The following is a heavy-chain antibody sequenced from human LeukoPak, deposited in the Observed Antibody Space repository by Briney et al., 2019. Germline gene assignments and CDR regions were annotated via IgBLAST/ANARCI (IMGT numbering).Heavy chain of an antibody. Sequence: GGSLRLSCAASGFTFSSYSMNWVRQAPGKGLEWISFISGSGSVSYYEDSVKGRFTISRDNAKNSLYLQMDSLRDEDTALYYCARDGGFGFLAAFDIWGQGTMVTVSS. J-gene: IGHJ3*02. CDR3: ARDGGFGFLAAFDI. D-gene: IGHD3-10*01. V-gene: IGHV3-48*02. CDR2: ISGSGSVS. CDR1: GFTFSSYS.